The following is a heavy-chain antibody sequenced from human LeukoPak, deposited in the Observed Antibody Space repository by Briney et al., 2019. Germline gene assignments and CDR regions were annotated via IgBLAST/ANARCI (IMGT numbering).Heavy chain of an antibody. CDR2: ITGSGGST. CDR3: AKWGDYDVFTGYYDADY. Sequence: GGSLRLSCAAAGFTFSNYAMSWVRQAPGKGLEWVSAITGSGGSTYYANSVKGRFTISRDNSKNTLYLQMNSLRAEDTAIYSCAKWGDYDVFTGYYDADYWGQGTLVTVSS. V-gene: IGHV3-23*01. J-gene: IGHJ4*02. CDR1: GFTFSNYA. D-gene: IGHD3-9*01.